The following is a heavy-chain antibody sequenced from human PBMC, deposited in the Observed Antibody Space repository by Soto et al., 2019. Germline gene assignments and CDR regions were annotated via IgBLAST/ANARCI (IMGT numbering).Heavy chain of an antibody. J-gene: IGHJ6*02. V-gene: IGHV1-18*01. CDR3: AREGDNVWGSYRYYYYGMDV. CDR1: GYTFTSYG. D-gene: IGHD3-16*02. Sequence: QVQLVQSGAEVKKPGASVKVSCKASGYTFTSYGISWVRQAPGQGLEWMGWISAYNGNTNYAQKLQGRVTMTTDTATSTAYMELRSLRSDDTAVYYCAREGDNVWGSYRYYYYGMDVWGQGTTVTVSS. CDR2: ISAYNGNT.